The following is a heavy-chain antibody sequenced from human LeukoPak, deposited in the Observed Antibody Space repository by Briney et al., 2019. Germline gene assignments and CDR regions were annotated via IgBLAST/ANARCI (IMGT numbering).Heavy chain of an antibody. D-gene: IGHD6-13*01. CDR2: ISSSSSYI. CDR1: GFTFSSYS. Sequence: GGSLRLSCAASGFTFSSYSMNWVRQAPGKGLEWVSSISSSSSYIYYADSVKGRFTISRDNAKNSLYLQMNSLRAEDTAVYYCAKDPSSWYYFDYWGQGTLVTVSS. V-gene: IGHV3-21*01. CDR3: AKDPSSWYYFDY. J-gene: IGHJ4*02.